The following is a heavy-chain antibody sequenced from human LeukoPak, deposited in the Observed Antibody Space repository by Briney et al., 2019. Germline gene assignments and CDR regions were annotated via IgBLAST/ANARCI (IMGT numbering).Heavy chain of an antibody. CDR3: ARHLGVVPAAMDWFDP. J-gene: IGHJ5*02. Sequence: SETLSLTCTVSGGSVSNYYWSWVRQPPGKGLEWIGSIYYSGSTYYNPSLKSRVTISVDTSKNQFSLKLSSVTAADTAVYYCARHLGVVPAAMDWFDPWGQGTLVTVSS. V-gene: IGHV4-39*01. CDR1: GGSVSNYY. CDR2: IYYSGST. D-gene: IGHD2-2*01.